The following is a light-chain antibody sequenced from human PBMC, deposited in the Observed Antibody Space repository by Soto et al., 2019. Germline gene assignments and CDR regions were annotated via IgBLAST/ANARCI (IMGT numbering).Light chain of an antibody. CDR3: QQYDNSPWT. Sequence: IVLTQSPGTLSLSPGERATLSCRASQSVSSSFLAWYQQKPGQAPRLLIYGASSRATGIPDRFSGSGSGTDFTLNISRLEPEDFAVYYCQQYDNSPWTFGQGTKVEIK. CDR2: GAS. V-gene: IGKV3-20*01. J-gene: IGKJ1*01. CDR1: QSVSSSF.